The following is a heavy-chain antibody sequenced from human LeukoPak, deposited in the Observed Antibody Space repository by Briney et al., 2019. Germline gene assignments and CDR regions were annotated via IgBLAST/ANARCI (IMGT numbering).Heavy chain of an antibody. Sequence: PSETLSLTCTVSGGSISSSSYYWGWIRQPPGKGLEWIGSIYYSGSTYYNPSLKSRVTISVDTSKNQFSLKLSSVTAADTAVYYCARYLYYYDSSEGFDPWGQGTLVTVSS. CDR3: ARYLYYYDSSEGFDP. D-gene: IGHD3-22*01. CDR1: GGSISSSSYY. V-gene: IGHV4-39*01. CDR2: IYYSGST. J-gene: IGHJ5*02.